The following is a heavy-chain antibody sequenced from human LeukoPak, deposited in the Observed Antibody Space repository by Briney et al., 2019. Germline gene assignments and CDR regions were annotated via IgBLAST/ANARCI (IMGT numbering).Heavy chain of an antibody. J-gene: IGHJ4*02. D-gene: IGHD4-23*01. Sequence: GGSLRLSCAASGLTFSIYGMHWARQALGKGLEWVAFIRYDESNKYYADSVKGRFTISRDNSKNTLYLQMNSLRTEDTGVYYCAKDRHDGKDYWGQGTLVTVSS. CDR2: IRYDESNK. CDR1: GLTFSIYG. V-gene: IGHV3-30*02. CDR3: AKDRHDGKDY.